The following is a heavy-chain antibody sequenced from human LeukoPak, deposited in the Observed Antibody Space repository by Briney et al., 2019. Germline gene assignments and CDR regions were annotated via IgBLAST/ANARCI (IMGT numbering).Heavy chain of an antibody. J-gene: IGHJ6*02. V-gene: IGHV3-48*04. CDR3: ARDRVGGRYQYGMDV. CDR2: ISSSSTTI. Sequence: GGSLRLSCAASGFSFTTYSINWVRQAPGKGLEWVSYISSSSTTIYYADSVKGRFTISRDNAKNSVSLQINSLRAEDTAVYYCARDRVGGRYQYGMDVWGQGTTVTVSS. D-gene: IGHD3-16*02. CDR1: GFSFTTYS.